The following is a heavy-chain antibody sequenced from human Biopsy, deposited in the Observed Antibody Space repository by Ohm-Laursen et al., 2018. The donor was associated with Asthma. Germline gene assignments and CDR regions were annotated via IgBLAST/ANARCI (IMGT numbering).Heavy chain of an antibody. CDR3: ARGDSSNWSHYYFDY. CDR2: IYSGGTS. Sequence: GSLRLSCSAPGFAVSRDHMFWVRQAPGKGLEWVSVIYSGGTSRTADSVRGRFTISRDYSKNTLYLQMHSLRAEDTAVYYCARGDSSNWSHYYFDYWGQGTLVTVSS. CDR1: GFAVSRDH. J-gene: IGHJ4*02. V-gene: IGHV3-53*01. D-gene: IGHD3-22*01.